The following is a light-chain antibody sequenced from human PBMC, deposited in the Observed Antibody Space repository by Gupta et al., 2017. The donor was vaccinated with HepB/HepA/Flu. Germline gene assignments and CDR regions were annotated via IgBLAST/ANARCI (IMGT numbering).Light chain of an antibody. CDR2: KTS. CDR1: QIINSW. CDR3: QQYNTYN. Sequence: DIQMTQSPSTLSASVGDRVTISCRASQIINSWLAWYQQKPGKAPKLLIYKTSTLESGVTSRFSGSGSGTEFTLTISSLQTDDFATYYCQQYNTYNFGQGTRMEIK. J-gene: IGKJ5*01. V-gene: IGKV1-5*03.